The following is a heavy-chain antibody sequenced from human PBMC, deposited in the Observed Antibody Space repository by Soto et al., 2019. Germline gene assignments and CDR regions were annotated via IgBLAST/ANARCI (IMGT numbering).Heavy chain of an antibody. V-gene: IGHV1-69*06. CDR1: GGTFSGYA. J-gene: IGHJ5*02. CDR2: IIPIFGTA. D-gene: IGHD3-9*01. CDR3: AREPVLRYFDWSRGWFDP. Sequence: SVKVSCKASGGTFSGYAISWVRQAPGQGLEWMGGIIPIFGTANYAQKFQGRVTITADKSTSTAYMELSSLRSEDTAVYYCAREPVLRYFDWSRGWFDPWGQGTLVTVSS.